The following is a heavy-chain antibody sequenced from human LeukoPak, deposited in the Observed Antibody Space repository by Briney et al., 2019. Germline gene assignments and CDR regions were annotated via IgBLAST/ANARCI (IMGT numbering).Heavy chain of an antibody. CDR1: GYTFTAYF. Sequence: ASVKVSCKASGYTFTAYFMHWVRQAPGGGLEWMGWINPNSGDAHYAEKFQGRVTMTRDTSTKTHYMDLSRLTSDDTALYYCARGTGEGYSYGRYYFDYWGQGALVTVSS. D-gene: IGHD5-18*01. J-gene: IGHJ4*02. CDR2: INPNSGDA. CDR3: ARGTGEGYSYGRYYFDY. V-gene: IGHV1-2*02.